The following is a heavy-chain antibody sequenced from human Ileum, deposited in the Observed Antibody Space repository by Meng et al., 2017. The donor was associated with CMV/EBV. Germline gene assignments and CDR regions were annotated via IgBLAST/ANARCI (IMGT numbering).Heavy chain of an antibody. V-gene: IGHV3-7*04. Sequence: GESLKISCAASGFAFSSHWMSWVRQAPGKGLEWVANIKEDGSEKYYVDSVKGRFTISRDNAKNSLYLQMNSLRGEDTAVYYCARGVLFGRYPYAMDVWGQGTTVTVSS. CDR1: GFAFSSHW. CDR2: IKEDGSEK. CDR3: ARGVLFGRYPYAMDV. D-gene: IGHD1-26*01. J-gene: IGHJ6*02.